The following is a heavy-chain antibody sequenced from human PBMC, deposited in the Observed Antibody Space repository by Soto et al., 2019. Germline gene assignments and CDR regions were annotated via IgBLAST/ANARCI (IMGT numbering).Heavy chain of an antibody. CDR2: IKRKIDGETT. Sequence: GGSLRLSCVVSGFPFSDAWMMWVRQAPGKGLEWVGLIKRKIDGETTDYAAAVRGRFFISRDDSRNMVFLQMNRLQREDTATYYCNGGIDTDLWGQGTLVTVSA. CDR3: NGGIDTDL. J-gene: IGHJ5*02. CDR1: GFPFSDAW. V-gene: IGHV3-15*01.